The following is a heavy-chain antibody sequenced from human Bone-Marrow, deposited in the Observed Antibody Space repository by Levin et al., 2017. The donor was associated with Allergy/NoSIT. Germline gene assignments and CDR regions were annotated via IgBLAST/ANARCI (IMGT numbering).Heavy chain of an antibody. CDR2: ISSDGGSN. J-gene: IGHJ6*02. Sequence: PGGSLRLSCAASGFTFSIYAMHWVRQAPGKGLEWMTVISSDGGSNHYVDSVKGRVTISRDNSNNTLYLQMNSLRPEDTAVYYCARGRSSTWFTQKYFGLDVWGQGTTVTVS. CDR3: ARGRSSTWFTQKYFGLDV. CDR1: GFTFSIYA. D-gene: IGHD6-13*01. V-gene: IGHV3-30*03.